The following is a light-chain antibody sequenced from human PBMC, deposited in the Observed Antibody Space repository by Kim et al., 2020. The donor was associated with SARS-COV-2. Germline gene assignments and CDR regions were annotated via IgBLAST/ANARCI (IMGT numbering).Light chain of an antibody. CDR2: GAS. CDR1: QSVSGTY. CDR3: QQYDSSSRWT. J-gene: IGKJ1*01. Sequence: PGERATLSCRASQSVSGTYSAWYQQKPAQAPRLLIYGASTRATGIPDRFSGSGSGTDFTLTINRLEPEDFAVYYCQQYDSSSRWTFGQGTKVDIK. V-gene: IGKV3-20*01.